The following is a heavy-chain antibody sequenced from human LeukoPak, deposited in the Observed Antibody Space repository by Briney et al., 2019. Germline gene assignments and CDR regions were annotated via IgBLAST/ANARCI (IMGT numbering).Heavy chain of an antibody. D-gene: IGHD3-22*01. J-gene: IGHJ4*02. V-gene: IGHV1-18*04. Sequence: ASVKVSCKASGYTFTSYNMHWVRQAPGQGLEWMGWISAYNGNTNYAQKLQGRVTMTTDTSTSTAYMELRSLRSDDTAVYYCAREHHNYYDSGPLVYWGQGTLVTVSS. CDR1: GYTFTSYN. CDR3: AREHHNYYDSGPLVY. CDR2: ISAYNGNT.